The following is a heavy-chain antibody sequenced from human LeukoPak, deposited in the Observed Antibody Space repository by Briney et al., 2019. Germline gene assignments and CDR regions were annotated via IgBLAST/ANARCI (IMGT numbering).Heavy chain of an antibody. Sequence: SETLSLTCTVSGGSISSSSYYWGWIRQPPGKGLEWIGSIYYSGSTYYNPSLKSRDTISVDTSKNQFSLKLSSVTAADTAVYYCARFGYVVQGVDYWGQGTLVTVSS. J-gene: IGHJ4*02. D-gene: IGHD3-10*01. CDR2: IYYSGST. V-gene: IGHV4-39*01. CDR1: GGSISSSSYY. CDR3: ARFGYVVQGVDY.